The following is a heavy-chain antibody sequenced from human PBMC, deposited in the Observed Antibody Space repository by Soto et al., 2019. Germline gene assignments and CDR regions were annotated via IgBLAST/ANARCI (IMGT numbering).Heavy chain of an antibody. V-gene: IGHV3-33*01. J-gene: IGHJ5*02. D-gene: IGHD6-6*01. CDR1: GFTFSSYG. Sequence: GGSLRLSCAASGFTFSSYGMHWVRQAPGKGLEWVAVIWYDGSNKYYADSVKGRFTISRDNSKNTLYLQMNSLRAEDTAVYYCARPSSIAARPDVNWFDPWGQGTLVTVSS. CDR2: IWYDGSNK. CDR3: ARPSSIAARPDVNWFDP.